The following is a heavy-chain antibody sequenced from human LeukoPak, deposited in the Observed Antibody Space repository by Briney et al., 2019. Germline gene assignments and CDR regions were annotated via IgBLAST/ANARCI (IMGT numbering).Heavy chain of an antibody. CDR1: GYTFSSYA. Sequence: GGSLRLSCAASGYTFSSYAMHWVRQAPGKGLEWVAVISYDGSNKYYADSVKGRFTISRDNSKNTLYLQMNSLRAEDTAVYYCARDIAGTDCYFDYWGQGTLVTVSS. CDR3: ARDIAGTDCYFDY. J-gene: IGHJ4*02. D-gene: IGHD6-13*01. CDR2: ISYDGSNK. V-gene: IGHV3-30-3*01.